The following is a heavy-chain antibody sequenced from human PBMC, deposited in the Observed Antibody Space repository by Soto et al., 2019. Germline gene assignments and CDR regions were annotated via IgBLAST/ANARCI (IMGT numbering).Heavy chain of an antibody. V-gene: IGHV4-30-2*01. CDR2: IYHSGST. D-gene: IGHD1-26*01. J-gene: IGHJ4*02. CDR1: GGSISSGGYS. Sequence: QLQLQESGSGLVKPSQTLSLTCAVSGGSISSGGYSWSWIRQPPGKGLEWIGYIYHSGSTYYNPSPKSRLTISVDRSKNQFPLKLSSVTAADTAVYYCAAGGGLPRYYWGQGTLVTVSS. CDR3: AAGGGLPRYY.